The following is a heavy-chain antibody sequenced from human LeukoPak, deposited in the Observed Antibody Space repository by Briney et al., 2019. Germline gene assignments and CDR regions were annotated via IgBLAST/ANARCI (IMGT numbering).Heavy chain of an antibody. J-gene: IGHJ5*02. CDR2: ISASRST. CDR3: ARGLAAAYDYNWFDP. Sequence: PSETLSLTCIVSGGSISTYYWSWIRQPAGKGLEWIGRISASRSTRYNPSLKSRVTMSVDMSKNQFALKLTSVTAADTAVYFCARGLAAAYDYNWFDPWGQGTLITVSS. V-gene: IGHV4-4*07. CDR1: GGSISTYY. D-gene: IGHD5-12*01.